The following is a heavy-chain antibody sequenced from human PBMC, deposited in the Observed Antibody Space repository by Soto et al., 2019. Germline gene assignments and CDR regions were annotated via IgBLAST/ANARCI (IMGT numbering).Heavy chain of an antibody. CDR1: GGTFSSYA. Sequence: QVQLVQSGAEVKKPGSSVKVSCKASGGTFSSYAISWVRQAPGQGLEWMGGIIPIFGTANYAQKFQGRVTITADESTSTAYIELSSLSSEDTAVYYCATERVVDPAMVLHPHPPWGQGTLVTVSS. CDR2: IIPIFGTA. CDR3: ATERVVDPAMVLHPHPP. J-gene: IGHJ5*02. V-gene: IGHV1-69*12. D-gene: IGHD5-18*01.